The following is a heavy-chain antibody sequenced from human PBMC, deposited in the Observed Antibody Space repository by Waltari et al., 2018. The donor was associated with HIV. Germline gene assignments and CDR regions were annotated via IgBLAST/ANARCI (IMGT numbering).Heavy chain of an antibody. CDR2: SYYRGGA. CDR3: CAVAGTFSWFDP. CDR1: GGSIRSSSYY. V-gene: IGHV4-39*01. D-gene: IGHD6-19*01. Sequence: QLQLQESGPGLVKPSETLSLTCTVSGGSIRSSSYYWGWTRQPPGKGLEWIGSSYYRGGAHYNPSRKSRVAVAVDTSKNQFSPKLGCATAADTAVYYCCAVAGTFSWFDPWGQGTLVTVSS. J-gene: IGHJ5*02.